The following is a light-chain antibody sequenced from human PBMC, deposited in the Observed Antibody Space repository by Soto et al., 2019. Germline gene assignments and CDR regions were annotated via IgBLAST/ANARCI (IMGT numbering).Light chain of an antibody. CDR2: KVS. CDR3: MQATHWPWT. Sequence: DVVMTQSPLSLPVTLGQPASISCTSSQSLVHTDGNTYLSWFQQRPGQSPRRLIYKVSDWDSGVPDRFSGSGSGTHFTLKISRVEAEDVGAYYCMQATHWPWTFGQGTKVDIK. V-gene: IGKV2-30*02. J-gene: IGKJ1*01. CDR1: QSLVHTDGNTY.